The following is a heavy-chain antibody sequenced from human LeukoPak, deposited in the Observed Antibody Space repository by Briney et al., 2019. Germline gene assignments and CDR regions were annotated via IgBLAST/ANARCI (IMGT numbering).Heavy chain of an antibody. V-gene: IGHV3-11*06. CDR1: GFTFSDYY. CDR2: ISSSSSYT. J-gene: IGHJ3*02. D-gene: IGHD5-24*01. Sequence: GGSLRLSCAASGFTFSDYYMSWIRQAPGKGLEGVSYISSSSSYTNYADSVKGRFTISRDNAKNSLYLQMNSLRAEDTAVYYCARGGWLHHAFDIWGQGTMVTVSS. CDR3: ARGGWLHHAFDI.